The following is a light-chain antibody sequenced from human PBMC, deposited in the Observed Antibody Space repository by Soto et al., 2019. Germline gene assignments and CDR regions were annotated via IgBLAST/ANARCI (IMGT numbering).Light chain of an antibody. J-gene: IGKJ1*01. CDR3: QQYNSYTWT. CDR2: DVS. CDR1: QTISNW. V-gene: IGKV1-5*01. Sequence: DIQITPSPSTLSASVGDRVTITCRASQTISNWLAWYQQKPGKAPKLLIYDVSSLESGVPSRFSGSGSGTEFTLTISSLQPDDFATYYCQQYNSYTWTFGQGTKVDI.